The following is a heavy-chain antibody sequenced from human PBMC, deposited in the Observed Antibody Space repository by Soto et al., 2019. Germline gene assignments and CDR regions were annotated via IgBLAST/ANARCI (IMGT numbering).Heavy chain of an antibody. Sequence: GASVKVSCKDSGYTFTGYYMHWVRQAPGQGLDWMGWINPNSGGTNYAQKFQGRVTMTRDTSISTAYMELSRLRSDDTAVYYCARLGEWLAPTAFDIWGQGTMDTVSS. D-gene: IGHD6-19*01. CDR2: INPNSGGT. V-gene: IGHV1-2*02. CDR1: GYTFTGYY. J-gene: IGHJ3*02. CDR3: ARLGEWLAPTAFDI.